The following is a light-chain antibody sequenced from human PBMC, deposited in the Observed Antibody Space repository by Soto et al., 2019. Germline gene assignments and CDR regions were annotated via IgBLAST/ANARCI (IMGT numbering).Light chain of an antibody. Sequence: DSQMTQSPSSLSASVGDRFTITCQASQNINNYLNWYQQKPRRAPKLLIYDASNLEAGVPSRLRGSGSGTDFTFTISRLQPEDIATYYCQQYENLPTFGQGTRLEIK. CDR1: QNINNY. CDR2: DAS. V-gene: IGKV1-33*01. J-gene: IGKJ5*01. CDR3: QQYENLPT.